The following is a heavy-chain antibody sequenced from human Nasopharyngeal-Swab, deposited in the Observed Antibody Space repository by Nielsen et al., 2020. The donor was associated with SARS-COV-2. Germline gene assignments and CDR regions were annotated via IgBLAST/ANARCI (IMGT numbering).Heavy chain of an antibody. D-gene: IGHD2/OR15-2a*01. V-gene: IGHV3-23*01. Sequence: GESLKISCVASGYSFRTYGMSWVRQAPGKGLEWVAAIVGSGDISGSGGNTYYADSVKGRFTISRDNSKNTLSLQMNSLRAGDTAVYYCAKDLRDPYFFWGQGTLVTVSS. CDR3: AKDLRDPYFF. CDR2: IVGSGDISGSGGNT. CDR1: GYSFRTYG. J-gene: IGHJ4*02.